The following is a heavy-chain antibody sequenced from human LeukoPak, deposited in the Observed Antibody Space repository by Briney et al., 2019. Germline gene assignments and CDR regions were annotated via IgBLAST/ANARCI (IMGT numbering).Heavy chain of an antibody. CDR1: GFTFSSYA. D-gene: IGHD3-3*01. V-gene: IGHV3-23*01. CDR2: ISGSGGST. J-gene: IGHJ4*02. Sequence: QPGGSLRLSCAASGFTFSSYAMSWVRQAPGKGLEWVSAISGSGGSTYYADSVKGRFIISRDNSKNTLYLQMNSLRAEDTAVYYCESLSYDFWSGALWGQGTLVTVSS. CDR3: ESLSYDFWSGAL.